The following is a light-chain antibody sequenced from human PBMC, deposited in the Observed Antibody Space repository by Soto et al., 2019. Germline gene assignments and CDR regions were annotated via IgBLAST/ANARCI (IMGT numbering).Light chain of an antibody. CDR3: QQRSKSLS. J-gene: IGKJ3*01. CDR1: QSIGTY. V-gene: IGKV3-11*01. Sequence: EIVLTQSPATLSLSPGERATLSCRASQSIGTYLAWYQQRPGQAPRLLIYDAFNRATGIPARFSGSGSGTDFTLTISSLEPEDFAVYYCQQRSKSLSFGPGTKVDIK. CDR2: DAF.